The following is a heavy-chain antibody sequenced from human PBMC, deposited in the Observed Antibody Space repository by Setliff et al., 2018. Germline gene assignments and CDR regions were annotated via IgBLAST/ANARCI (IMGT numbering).Heavy chain of an antibody. Sequence: KVSCKPSGYSFDDYWIAWVRQMPGKGLEWMGIIYPGDSDTRYSPSFQGQVTISADKSITTAYLQWSSLKASDTAIYYCVRAGSGIGGDLDYWGQGTLVTVSS. V-gene: IGHV5-51*01. D-gene: IGHD3-10*01. CDR3: VRAGSGIGGDLDY. CDR2: IYPGDSDT. J-gene: IGHJ4*02. CDR1: GYSFDDYW.